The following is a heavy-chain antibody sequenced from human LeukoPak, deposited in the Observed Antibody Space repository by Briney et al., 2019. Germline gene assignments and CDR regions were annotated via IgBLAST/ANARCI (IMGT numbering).Heavy chain of an antibody. V-gene: IGHV4-39*07. J-gene: IGHJ6*04. CDR1: GGAISSGSYY. CDR2: INHSGST. D-gene: IGHD2-2*02. CDR3: ARGPIVVVPAAIGAHGRV. Sequence: ASETLSLTCTVSGGAISSGSYYWSWIRQPPGKGLEWIGEINHSGSTNYNPSLKSRVTISVDTSKNQFSLKLSSVTAADTAVYYCARGPIVVVPAAIGAHGRVWGKGTTVTVSS.